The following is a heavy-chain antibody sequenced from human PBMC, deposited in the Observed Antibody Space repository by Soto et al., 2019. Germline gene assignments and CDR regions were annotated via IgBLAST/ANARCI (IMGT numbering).Heavy chain of an antibody. CDR3: ARNMSVTLVRGVRSGNGFDP. CDR1: GGSIRGSSDY. J-gene: IGHJ5*02. CDR2: IYYSGST. D-gene: IGHD3-10*01. Sequence: PSETLSLTCTVSGGSIRGSSDYWGWIRQSPGKGLEWIGSIYYSGSTTYNPSLKSRVTISVDTSKNQFSLKLSSVTAADTAVYYCARNMSVTLVRGVRSGNGFDPWGQGTLVTVSS. V-gene: IGHV4-39*01.